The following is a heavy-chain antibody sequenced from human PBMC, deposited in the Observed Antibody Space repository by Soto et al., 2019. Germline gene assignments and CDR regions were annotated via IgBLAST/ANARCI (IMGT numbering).Heavy chain of an antibody. CDR3: ASLEWESSGYADY. Sequence: GGSLRLSCAACGFTLGSNWMSWVRQAPGKGLEWVANIKRDGSEKYYVDSVKGRFTISRDNAKNTLYLQMNSLRADDTAVYYCASLEWESSGYADYWGQGTQVTVSS. V-gene: IGHV3-7*03. D-gene: IGHD5-12*01. J-gene: IGHJ4*02. CDR1: GFTLGSNW. CDR2: IKRDGSEK.